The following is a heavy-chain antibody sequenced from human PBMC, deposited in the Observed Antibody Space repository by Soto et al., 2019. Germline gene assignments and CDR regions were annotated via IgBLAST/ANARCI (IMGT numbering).Heavy chain of an antibody. Sequence: GASVKVSCKASGGTFSSYAISWVRQAPGQGLEWMGGIIPIFGTANYAQKFQGRVTITADESTSTAYMELSSLRSEDTAVYYCARGGSSSWYGENWFDPWGQGTLVTVSS. V-gene: IGHV1-69*13. J-gene: IGHJ5*02. CDR2: IIPIFGTA. CDR3: ARGGSSSWYGENWFDP. CDR1: GGTFSSYA. D-gene: IGHD6-13*01.